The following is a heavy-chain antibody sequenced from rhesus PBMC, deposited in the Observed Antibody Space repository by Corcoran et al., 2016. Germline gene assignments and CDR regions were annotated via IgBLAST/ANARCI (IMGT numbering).Heavy chain of an antibody. CDR1: GYSISSGSG. D-gene: IGHD4-29*01. J-gene: IGHJ2*01. Sequence: QVQLQESGPGLVKPSENLSLTCAVSGYSISSGSGWRWVRQPPGKGLEWIGDIGGSSSSTNYNTSLKSRVTISKDTSKNQFSLKLSSVTAADTAVYYCARRSSYWYFDLWGPGTPITISS. CDR3: ARRSSYWYFDL. CDR2: IGGSSSST. V-gene: IGHV4-127*01.